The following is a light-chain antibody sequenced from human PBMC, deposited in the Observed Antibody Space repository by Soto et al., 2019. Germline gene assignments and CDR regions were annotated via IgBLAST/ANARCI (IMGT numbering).Light chain of an antibody. CDR3: SSYAGIDNFNVI. CDR2: DVT. V-gene: IGLV2-8*01. J-gene: IGLJ2*01. Sequence: QSALTQPPSASGSPGQSVTVSCTGTSSDVGGYNYVSWYQQHPGKAPKLMIYDVTKRPSGVPDRFSGSKSGNTASLTVSGLQAEDEADYYCSSYAGIDNFNVIFGGGTKLTVL. CDR1: SSDVGGYNY.